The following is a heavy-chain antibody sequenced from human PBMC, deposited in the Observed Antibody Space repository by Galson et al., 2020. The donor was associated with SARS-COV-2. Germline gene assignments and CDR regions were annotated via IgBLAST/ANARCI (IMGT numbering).Heavy chain of an antibody. CDR1: GYTFTSYN. CDR2: INPSGGGT. V-gene: IGHV1-46*01. CDR3: ARDSQGGNDYNYLLF. Sequence: ASVKVSCKASGYTFTSYNIHWVRQAPGQGLEWMGIINPSGGGTTYAQKFQGRVTMTRDTYTSKVYMELSSLRTEDTAVYYCARDSQGGNDYNYLLFWGQGTLVTVSS. D-gene: IGHD4-4*01. J-gene: IGHJ4*02.